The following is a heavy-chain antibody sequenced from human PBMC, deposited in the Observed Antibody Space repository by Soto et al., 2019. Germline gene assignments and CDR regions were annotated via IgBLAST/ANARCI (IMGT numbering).Heavy chain of an antibody. CDR2: INHSGST. CDR1: GGSFSPYY. J-gene: IGHJ5*02. V-gene: IGHV4-34*01. CDR3: AKVETMFGVVTTLDP. D-gene: IGHD3-3*01. Sequence: PSETLSLTCVVYGGSFSPYYWSWIRQPLGKGLEWIGEINHSGSTNYSPSLKSRVTISVDTSRDQISLNLSSVTAADSAMYYCAKVETMFGVVTTLDPWGQGTLVTVSS.